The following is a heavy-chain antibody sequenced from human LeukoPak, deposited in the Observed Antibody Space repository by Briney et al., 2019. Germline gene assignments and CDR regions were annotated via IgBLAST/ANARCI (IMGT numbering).Heavy chain of an antibody. CDR1: GFTFSSYA. J-gene: IGHJ4*02. CDR3: AKGLSYSKYYDFWSGSGTFDY. V-gene: IGHV3-23*01. Sequence: GGSLRLSCAASGFTFSSYAMSWVRQAPGKGLEWVSAISGSGGSTYYADSVKGRFTISRDNSKNTLYLQMNSLRAEDTAVYCCAKGLSYSKYYDFWSGSGTFDYWGQGTLVTVPS. CDR2: ISGSGGST. D-gene: IGHD3-3*01.